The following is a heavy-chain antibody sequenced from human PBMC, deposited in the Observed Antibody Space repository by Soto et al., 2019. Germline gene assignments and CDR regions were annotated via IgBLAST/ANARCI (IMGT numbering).Heavy chain of an antibody. V-gene: IGHV4-59*01. CDR1: GGSISRYY. Sequence: PSETLSLTCTVSGGSISRYYWSWIRQPPGKGLEWIGNIYYSGSTNYNHSHKSRVTISVDTSKNQFSLKLSSVIAADTAVYYCASGSSYFDYWGQETLFTVSS. D-gene: IGHD2-2*01. J-gene: IGHJ4*01. CDR2: IYYSGST. CDR3: ASGSSYFDY.